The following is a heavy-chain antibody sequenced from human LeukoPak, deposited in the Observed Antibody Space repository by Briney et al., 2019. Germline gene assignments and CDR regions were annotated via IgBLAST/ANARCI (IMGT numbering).Heavy chain of an antibody. J-gene: IGHJ6*03. CDR3: ARDRGYSSGWYGDNYYYYYMDV. D-gene: IGHD6-19*01. CDR1: GYTFTSYY. Sequence: ASVKVSCKASGYTFTSYYMHWVRQAPGQGLEWVGIINPSGGSRSYAQKFQGRVTMTRDTTTSTVYMELSSRRSEDTAVYYCARDRGYSSGWYGDNYYYYYMDVWGKGTTVTVSS. CDR2: INPSGGSR. V-gene: IGHV1-46*01.